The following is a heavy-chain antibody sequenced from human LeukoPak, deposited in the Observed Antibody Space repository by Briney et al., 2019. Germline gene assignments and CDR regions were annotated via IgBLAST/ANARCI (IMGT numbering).Heavy chain of an antibody. V-gene: IGHV3-30-3*01. Sequence: GGSLRLSCAASGFTFSSYAMHWVRQAPGKGLEWVAVISYDGSNKYYADSVKGRSTISRDNSKNTLYLQMNSLRAEDTAVYYCARDGVVVKAFDIWGQGTMVTVSS. CDR3: ARDGVVVKAFDI. CDR2: ISYDGSNK. J-gene: IGHJ3*02. D-gene: IGHD2-2*01. CDR1: GFTFSSYA.